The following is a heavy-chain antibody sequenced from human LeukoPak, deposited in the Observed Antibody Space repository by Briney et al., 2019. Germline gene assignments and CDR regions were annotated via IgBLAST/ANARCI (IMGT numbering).Heavy chain of an antibody. Sequence: GGSLRLSCAASGFTFSSYAMSWVRQPPGMGLEWVSAISGSGGSTYYADSVKGRFTISRDNSKNTLYLQMNSLRAGDSAVYYCAKDSLMYYYDSSGYNYFDYWGQGTLVSVSS. D-gene: IGHD3-22*01. J-gene: IGHJ4*02. CDR3: AKDSLMYYYDSSGYNYFDY. CDR2: ISGSGGST. CDR1: GFTFSSYA. V-gene: IGHV3-23*01.